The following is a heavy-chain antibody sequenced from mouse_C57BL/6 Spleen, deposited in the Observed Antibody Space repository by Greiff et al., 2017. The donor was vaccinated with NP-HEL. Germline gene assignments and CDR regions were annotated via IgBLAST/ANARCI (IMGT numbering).Heavy chain of an antibody. CDR3: ARNAYDRGYYAMDY. Sequence: QVQLQQPGAELVMPGASVKLSCKASGYTFTSYWMHWVKQRPGQGLEWIGDIDPSDRYTNYNQKFKGKSTLTVDKSSSPAYLQLRSLTSEDAAVYYCARNAYDRGYYAMDYWGQGTSVTVSS. CDR2: IDPSDRYT. J-gene: IGHJ4*01. CDR1: GYTFTSYW. V-gene: IGHV1-69*01. D-gene: IGHD2-12*01.